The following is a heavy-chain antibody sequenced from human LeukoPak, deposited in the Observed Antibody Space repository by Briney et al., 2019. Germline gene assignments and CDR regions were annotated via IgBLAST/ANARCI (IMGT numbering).Heavy chain of an antibody. J-gene: IGHJ4*02. CDR2: IKQDGSEK. Sequence: GGSLRLSCAASGFTFSSYWMSWVRQAPGKGLEWVANIKQDGSEKYYVDSVKGRFTISRDNAKNSLYLQMNSLRAEDTAVYYCARDWGFDRYSSGWYDWGQGTLVTVSS. CDR3: ARDWGFDRYSSGWYD. D-gene: IGHD6-19*01. CDR1: GFTFSSYW. V-gene: IGHV3-7*01.